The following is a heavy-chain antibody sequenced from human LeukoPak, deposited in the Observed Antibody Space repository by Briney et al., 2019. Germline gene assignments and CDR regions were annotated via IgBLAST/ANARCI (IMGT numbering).Heavy chain of an antibody. CDR1: GFTFSSYS. CDR2: ISSSSSYI. V-gene: IGHV3-21*01. J-gene: IGHJ1*01. CDR3: TRNRVAAAGDD. Sequence: GGSLRLSCAASGFTFSSYSMNWVRQAPGKGLEWVSSISSSSSYIYYADSVKGRFTISRDNAKNSLYLQMNSLRTEDTAVYYCTRNRVAAAGDDWGQGTLVTVSS. D-gene: IGHD6-13*01.